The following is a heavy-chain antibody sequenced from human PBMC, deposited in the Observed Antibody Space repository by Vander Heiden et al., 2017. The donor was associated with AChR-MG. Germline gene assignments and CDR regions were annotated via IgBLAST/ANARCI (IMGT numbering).Heavy chain of an antibody. J-gene: IGHJ3*02. CDR3: AIPRGGTWHDPFDM. V-gene: IGHV3-23*01. CDR2: ISGGGDTT. CDR1: GSHSRNYG. Sequence: EVQLLESGGDLIQPGGSLRLPCAASGSHSRNYGPSWVRQAPGKGLEWVSGISGGGDTTYYADSVKGRFTISRDNSKNTLFLQMNSLRAEDTALYFCAIPRGGTWHDPFDMWGQGTPVTVSS.